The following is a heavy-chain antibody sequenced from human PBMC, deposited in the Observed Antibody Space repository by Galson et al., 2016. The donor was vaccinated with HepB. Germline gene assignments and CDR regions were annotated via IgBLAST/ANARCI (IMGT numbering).Heavy chain of an antibody. CDR1: GVSISSVSYS. CDR2: IYTNGGP. D-gene: IGHD1-26*01. V-gene: IGHV4-61*02. J-gene: IGHJ4*02. Sequence: TLSLTCTVSGVSISSVSYSWGWIRQPAGKGLEWIGRIYTNGGPNYNPSLKSQVTISIDSSENQFFLKLTSVTAADTAVYYCARPTISAHPYFDYWGQGTLVSVAS. CDR3: ARPTISAHPYFDY.